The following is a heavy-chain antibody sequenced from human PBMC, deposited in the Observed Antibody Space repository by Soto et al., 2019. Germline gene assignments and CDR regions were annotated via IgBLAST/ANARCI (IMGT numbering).Heavy chain of an antibody. V-gene: IGHV4-31*03. D-gene: IGHD3-16*02. J-gene: IGHJ4*02. CDR3: ATRSLGELSLFDY. CDR2: IYYSGST. CDR1: GGSISSGGYY. Sequence: QVQLQESGPGLVKPSQTLSLTCTVSGGSISSGGYYWSWIRQHPGKGLEWIGYIYYSGSTYYNPSLKRRVTISVDTSKNQFSLKLCSVTAADTAVYYCATRSLGELSLFDYWGQGTLVTVSA.